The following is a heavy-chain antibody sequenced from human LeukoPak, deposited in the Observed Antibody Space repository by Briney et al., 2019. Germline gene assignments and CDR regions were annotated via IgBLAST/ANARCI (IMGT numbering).Heavy chain of an antibody. CDR3: AKDADAFDI. Sequence: GGSLRLSCSASGITFTGYWMDWVRQAPGKGPVWVAHINRDGSVTKHADSVKGRFTISRDNSKNTLYLQMNSLRAEDTAVYYCAKDADAFDIWGQGTMVTVSS. CDR2: INRDGSVT. CDR1: GITFTGYW. J-gene: IGHJ3*02. V-gene: IGHV3-74*01.